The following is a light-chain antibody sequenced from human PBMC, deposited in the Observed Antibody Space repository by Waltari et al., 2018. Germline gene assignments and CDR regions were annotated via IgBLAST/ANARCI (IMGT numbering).Light chain of an antibody. Sequence: IVLTPSPGTLSLSPGERATLSCRASQSVSRAVAWYQQKPGQAPRLLIYAASTRATGVPDRFSGSGSGTDFSLTISRLDPEDFAVYYCQHYVNLPVPFGQGTKVEI. CDR2: AAS. CDR3: QHYVNLPVP. V-gene: IGKV3-20*01. J-gene: IGKJ1*01. CDR1: QSVSRA.